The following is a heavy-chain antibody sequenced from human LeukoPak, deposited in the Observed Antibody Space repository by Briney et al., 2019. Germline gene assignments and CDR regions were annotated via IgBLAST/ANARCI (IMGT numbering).Heavy chain of an antibody. D-gene: IGHD2-2*01. J-gene: IGHJ3*02. V-gene: IGHV3-66*01. CDR2: IYSGGST. Sequence: GGSLRLSCAASGFTVSSNYVSWVRQAPGKGLEWVSDIYSGGSTYYADSVKGRFTISRDNSKNTLYLQMNSLRAEDTAVYYCAREGYCSSTSCYLDAFDIWGQGTMVTVSS. CDR3: AREGYCSSTSCYLDAFDI. CDR1: GFTVSSNY.